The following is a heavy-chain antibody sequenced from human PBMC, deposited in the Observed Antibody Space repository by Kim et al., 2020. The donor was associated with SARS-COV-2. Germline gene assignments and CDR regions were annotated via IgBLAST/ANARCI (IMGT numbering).Heavy chain of an antibody. Sequence: SVKGRFTISRDNAKNSLYLQMNSLRAEDTAVYYCARGILIAARPDDGMDVWGQGTTVTVSS. V-gene: IGHV3-48*03. J-gene: IGHJ6*02. D-gene: IGHD6-6*01. CDR3: ARGILIAARPDDGMDV.